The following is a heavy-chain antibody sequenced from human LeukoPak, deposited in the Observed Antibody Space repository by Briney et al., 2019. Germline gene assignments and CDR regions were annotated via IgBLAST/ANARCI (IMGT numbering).Heavy chain of an antibody. V-gene: IGHV3-21*01. D-gene: IGHD2-15*01. CDR3: ATREEYCSGGSCYSSDY. Sequence: PGGSLRLSCAASGFTFSSYWMSWVSQAPGKGLEWVSSISSSSSYIYYADSVKGRFTISRDNAKNSLYLQMNSLRAEDTAVYYCATREEYCSGGSCYSSDYWGQGTLVTVSS. J-gene: IGHJ4*02. CDR1: GFTFSSYW. CDR2: ISSSSSYI.